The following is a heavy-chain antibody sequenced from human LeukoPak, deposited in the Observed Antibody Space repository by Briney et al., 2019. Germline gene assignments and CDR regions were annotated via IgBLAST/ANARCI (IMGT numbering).Heavy chain of an antibody. CDR3: ARIIVGIPEGWYYFDY. Sequence: GGSLRLSCAASGFTFSDYYMSWIRQAPGKGLEWVSYISSSGSTIYYADSVKGRFTISRDNAKNSLYLQMNSLRAEDTAVYYCARIIVGIPEGWYYFDYWGQGTLVTVSS. D-gene: IGHD1-26*01. CDR1: GFTFSDYY. V-gene: IGHV3-11*04. CDR2: ISSSGSTI. J-gene: IGHJ4*02.